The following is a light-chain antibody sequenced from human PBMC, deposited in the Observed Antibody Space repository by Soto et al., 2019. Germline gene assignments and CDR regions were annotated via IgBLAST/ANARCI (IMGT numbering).Light chain of an antibody. V-gene: IGKV3-15*01. CDR2: GAS. CDR1: QSVRSN. Sequence: EIVLTQSPATLSVSPGERATLSCRASQSVRSNLVWYQQKPGQAPRLLIFGASTRATNIPARFSGSGSGTEFTLTISSLQSEDFAVYYCQQYINWPPLTFGGGTKVEIK. CDR3: QQYINWPPLT. J-gene: IGKJ4*01.